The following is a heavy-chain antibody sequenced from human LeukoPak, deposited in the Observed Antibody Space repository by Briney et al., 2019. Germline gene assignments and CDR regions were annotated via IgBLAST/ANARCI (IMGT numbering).Heavy chain of an antibody. CDR2: TSSSSSYI. Sequence: GGSLRLSCAASGFTFSSYSMNWVRQAPGKGLEWVSSTSSSSSYIYYADSVKGRFTISRDNAKNTLYLQMNSLRAEDTAVYYCAQMGSGIYYYYYMDVWGKGTTVTVSS. J-gene: IGHJ6*03. CDR1: GFTFSSYS. D-gene: IGHD1-26*01. CDR3: AQMGSGIYYYYYMDV. V-gene: IGHV3-21*04.